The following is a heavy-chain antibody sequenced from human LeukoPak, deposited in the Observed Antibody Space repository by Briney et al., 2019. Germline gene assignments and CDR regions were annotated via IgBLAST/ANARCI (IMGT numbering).Heavy chain of an antibody. CDR1: GGSISNPSFY. J-gene: IGHJ4*02. CDR3: ARQVVTYYFDY. V-gene: IGHV4-39*01. Sequence: SETLSLTCTVSGGSISNPSFYWGWIRQPPGKGLEWIGTIYYSGTTYYNPSLQSRVTISVDTSKNQFSLRLSSVTAADTAVYYCARQVVTYYFDYWGQGTLVTVSS. CDR2: IYYSGTT. D-gene: IGHD3-22*01.